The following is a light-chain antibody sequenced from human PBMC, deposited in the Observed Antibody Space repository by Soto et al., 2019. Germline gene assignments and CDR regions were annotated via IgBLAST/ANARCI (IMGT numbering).Light chain of an antibody. CDR1: QSVSNNY. CDR2: GAS. CDR3: QQYVSSPPLT. V-gene: IGKV3-20*01. Sequence: IVLMQSPGTLSLSPGERATLSCRASQSVSNNYVAWYQQKPGQAPRILIAGASSRATGIPDRFSGSGSGTDFTLTISRLEPEDFAVYYCQQYVSSPPLTFGGGTKVELK. J-gene: IGKJ4*01.